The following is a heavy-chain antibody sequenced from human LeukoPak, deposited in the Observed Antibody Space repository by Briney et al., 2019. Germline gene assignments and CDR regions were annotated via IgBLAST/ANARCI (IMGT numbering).Heavy chain of an antibody. CDR1: GFTFSNYA. J-gene: IGHJ4*02. V-gene: IGHV3-30*01. Sequence: GGSLRLSCAASGFTFSNYAMSWVRQAPGKGLEWVAVISYDGSNKYYADSVKGRFTISRDNSKNTLYLQMNSLRAGDTAVYYCARGDIASITMVRGAKAGHFFDYWGQGTLVTVSS. D-gene: IGHD3-10*01. CDR3: ARGDIASITMVRGAKAGHFFDY. CDR2: ISYDGSNK.